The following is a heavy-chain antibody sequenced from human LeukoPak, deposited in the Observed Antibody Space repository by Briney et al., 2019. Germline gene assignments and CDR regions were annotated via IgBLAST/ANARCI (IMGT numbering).Heavy chain of an antibody. V-gene: IGHV4-59*01. Sequence: SETLSLTCTVSGGSISSYYWSWIRQPPGKGLEWIGDIYYSGSTNYNPSLKSRVTISVDTSKNQFSLKLSSVTAADTAVYYCARDAYYYDSSGSRHAFDIWGQGTMVTVSS. D-gene: IGHD3-22*01. CDR3: ARDAYYYDSSGSRHAFDI. CDR1: GGSISSYY. CDR2: IYYSGST. J-gene: IGHJ3*02.